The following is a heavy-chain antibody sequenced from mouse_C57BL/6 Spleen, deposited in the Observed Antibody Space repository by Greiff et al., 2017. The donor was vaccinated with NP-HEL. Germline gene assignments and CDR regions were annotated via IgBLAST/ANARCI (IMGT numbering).Heavy chain of an antibody. D-gene: IGHD1-1*01. Sequence: QVQLQQSGPELVKPGASVKISCKASGYAFSSSWMNWVKQRPGKGLEWIGRIYPGDGDTNYNGKFKGKATLTADKSSSTAYMQLSSLTSEDSAVYFCASPDFYYYGSSPWFAYWGQGTLVTVSA. CDR2: IYPGDGDT. CDR3: ASPDFYYYGSSPWFAY. V-gene: IGHV1-82*01. J-gene: IGHJ3*01. CDR1: GYAFSSSW.